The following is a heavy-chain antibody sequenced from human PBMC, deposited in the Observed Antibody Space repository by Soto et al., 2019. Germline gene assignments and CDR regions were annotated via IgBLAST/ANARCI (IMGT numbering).Heavy chain of an antibody. Sequence: QVPLQESGPGLVKPSETLSLTCTVSGGSISSYYWSWIRQPPGKGLEWLGYMYYSGGTNYNPSVKSRITISADTSRNQCSLKLTSVTAADTAVYSCASLLVVVGVGGYFSYWGQGTLVTVSS. J-gene: IGHJ4*02. D-gene: IGHD2-15*01. CDR2: MYYSGGT. CDR1: GGSISSYY. V-gene: IGHV4-59*01. CDR3: ASLLVVVGVGGYFSY.